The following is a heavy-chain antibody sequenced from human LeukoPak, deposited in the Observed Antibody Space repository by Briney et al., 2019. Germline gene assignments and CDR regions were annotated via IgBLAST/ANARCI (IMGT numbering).Heavy chain of an antibody. D-gene: IGHD3-3*01. CDR2: IYYSGST. CDR1: GGSISGDY. V-gene: IGHV4-30-4*01. J-gene: IGHJ3*02. Sequence: SETLSLTCTVSGGSISGDYWSWIRQPPGKGLEWIGYIYYSGSTYYNPSLKSRVTISVDTSNNQFSLKLSSVTAADTAVYYCARGYYAFWSGNSGGAFDIWGQGTMVTVSS. CDR3: ARGYYAFWSGNSGGAFDI.